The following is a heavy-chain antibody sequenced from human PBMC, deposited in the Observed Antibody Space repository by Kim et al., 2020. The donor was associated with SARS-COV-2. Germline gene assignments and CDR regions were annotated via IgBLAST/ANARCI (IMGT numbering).Heavy chain of an antibody. CDR1: GGSISSSNW. J-gene: IGHJ6*02. CDR2: IYHSGST. D-gene: IGHD3-10*01. Sequence: SETLSLTCAVSGGSISSSNWWSWVRQPPGKGLEWIGEIYHSGSTNYNPSLKSRVTISVDKSKNQFSLKLSSVTAADTAVYYCARDKVGYYGSGSSIEEYYYYGMDVWGQGTTVTVSS. V-gene: IGHV4-4*02. CDR3: ARDKVGYYGSGSSIEEYYYYGMDV.